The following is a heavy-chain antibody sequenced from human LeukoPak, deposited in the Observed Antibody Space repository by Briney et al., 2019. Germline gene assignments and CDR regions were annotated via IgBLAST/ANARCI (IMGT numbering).Heavy chain of an antibody. CDR2: ITTSGGST. J-gene: IGHJ4*02. V-gene: IGHV3-23*01. Sequence: PGGSLRLSCAASGFTFSNFGMSWVRQAPGKGLEWVSGITTSGGSTYYSDSVKGRFTISRDNSKNTLYLQMNSLRAEDTAVYYCAKGISTWCFDYWGQGTLVTASS. CDR1: GFTFSNFG. D-gene: IGHD6-13*01. CDR3: AKGISTWCFDY.